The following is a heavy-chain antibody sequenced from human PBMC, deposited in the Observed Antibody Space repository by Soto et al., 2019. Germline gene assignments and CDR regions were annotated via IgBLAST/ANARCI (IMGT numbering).Heavy chain of an antibody. J-gene: IGHJ4*02. CDR2: SRAKGNSYST. V-gene: IGHV3-72*01. D-gene: IGHD1-7*01. CDR1: GFTFSDYY. CDR3: TRSIPGTTSSDY. Sequence: EVQLVESGGGLVQPGGSLRLSCAGSGFTFSDYYIDWVRQAPGKGLAWVGRSRAKGNSYSTDDAAAVKGRFTVSRDASKNSLYLQMNSLKTEDTALYYCTRSIPGTTSSDYWGQGTLVTVSS.